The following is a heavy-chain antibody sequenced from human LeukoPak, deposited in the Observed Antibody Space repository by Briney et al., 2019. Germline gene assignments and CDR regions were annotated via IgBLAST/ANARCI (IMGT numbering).Heavy chain of an antibody. V-gene: IGHV1-69*13. J-gene: IGHJ4*02. Sequence: ASVKVSCKAPGGSFGRYAISWVRQAPGQGLEWMGGIVPILGTANYAQKFQGRITITADDSTGTAYMELTSLRSADTAVYYCARSQGYSYGSSYWGQGTLVTVSS. CDR2: IVPILGTA. CDR3: ARSQGYSYGSSY. CDR1: GGSFGRYA. D-gene: IGHD5-18*01.